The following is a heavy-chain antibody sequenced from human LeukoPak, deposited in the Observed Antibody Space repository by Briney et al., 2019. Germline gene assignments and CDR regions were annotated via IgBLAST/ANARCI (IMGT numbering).Heavy chain of an antibody. J-gene: IGHJ3*02. CDR1: GFTFSSYS. D-gene: IGHD6-13*01. V-gene: IGHV3-21*01. CDR3: ARSGSSWYESPNAFDI. CDR2: ISSSNSYI. Sequence: PGGSLRPSCAASGFTFSSYSMIWVRQAPGKGLEWVSSISSSNSYIYYADSVKGRFTVSRDGAKSSVYLQMNSLRAEDTAVYYCARSGSSWYESPNAFDIWGQGTMVTVSS.